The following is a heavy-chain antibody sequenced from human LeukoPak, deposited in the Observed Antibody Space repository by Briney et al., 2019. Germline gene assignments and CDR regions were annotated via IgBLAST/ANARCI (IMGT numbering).Heavy chain of an antibody. V-gene: IGHV3-15*01. CDR3: TQGDRGVRYYYYYMDV. CDR1: GFTFSNAW. CDR2: IKSKTDGGTT. Sequence: PGGSLRLSCAASGFTFSNAWISWVRQPPGKGLEWVGRIKSKTDGGTTDYAAPVKGRFTISRDDSKNTLYLQMNSLKTEDTAVYYCTQGDRGVRYYYYYMDVWGKGTTVTVSS. J-gene: IGHJ6*03. D-gene: IGHD3-16*01.